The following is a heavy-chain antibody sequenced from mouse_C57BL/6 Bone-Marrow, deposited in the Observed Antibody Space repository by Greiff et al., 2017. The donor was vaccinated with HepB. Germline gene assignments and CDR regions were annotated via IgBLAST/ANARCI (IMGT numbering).Heavy chain of an antibody. D-gene: IGHD2-3*01. CDR1: GFNIKDDY. Sequence: VQLQQSGAELVRPGASVKLSCTASGFNIKDDYMHWVKQRPEQGLEWIGWIDPENGDTEYASKFQGKATITADKSSNTAYLQLSSLTSEDTAVYYCNFDGYGAMDYWGQGTSVTVSS. CDR2: IDPENGDT. V-gene: IGHV14-4*01. CDR3: NFDGYGAMDY. J-gene: IGHJ4*01.